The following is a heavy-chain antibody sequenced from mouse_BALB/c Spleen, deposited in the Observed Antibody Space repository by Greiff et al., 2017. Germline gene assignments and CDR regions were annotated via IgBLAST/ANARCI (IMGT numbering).Heavy chain of an antibody. CDR2: INPSTGYT. CDR1: GYTFTSYW. D-gene: IGHD2-10*02. CDR3: ASSSMVTTLAN. V-gene: IGHV1-7*01. J-gene: IGHJ2*01. Sequence: VQLQQSGAELAKPGASVKMSCKASGYTFTSYWMHWVNQRPGQGMEWIGYINPSTGYTEYNQKFKDKATLTADKTSSTPYMQLSGLTSEDSAVYYCASSSMVTTLANGGKDTTPPVSS.